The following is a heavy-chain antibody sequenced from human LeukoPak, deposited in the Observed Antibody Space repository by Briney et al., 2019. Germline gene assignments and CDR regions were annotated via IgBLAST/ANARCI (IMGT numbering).Heavy chain of an antibody. Sequence: PGGSLRLSCVVSGFNFSNYWMNWVRQAPAKGLEWVANIKHDGSEKYYVDSVKGRFSISRDNAKRSLYLQMNSLRAEDTAVYYCARALSHCLDYWGQGTLVTVSS. CDR2: IKHDGSEK. J-gene: IGHJ4*02. V-gene: IGHV3-7*01. CDR1: GFNFSNYW. D-gene: IGHD3-16*01. CDR3: ARALSHCLDY.